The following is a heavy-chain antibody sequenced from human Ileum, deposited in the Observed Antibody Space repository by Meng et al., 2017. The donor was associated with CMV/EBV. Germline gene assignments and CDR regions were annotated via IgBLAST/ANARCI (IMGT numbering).Heavy chain of an antibody. D-gene: IGHD3-3*01. CDR3: ARASPQRRFLSY. J-gene: IGHJ4*02. CDR1: GGSFSEYH. Sequence: QVQLTLGGARLLKPSETLSSVCAVYGGSFSEYHWSWISQPPGKGLEWIGEINHGGSSNYNPSLKSRVTISVDRSRNQVSLKLTSVTAADTAXYYCARASPQRRFLSYWGQGTLVTVSS. CDR2: INHGGSS. V-gene: IGHV4-34*01.